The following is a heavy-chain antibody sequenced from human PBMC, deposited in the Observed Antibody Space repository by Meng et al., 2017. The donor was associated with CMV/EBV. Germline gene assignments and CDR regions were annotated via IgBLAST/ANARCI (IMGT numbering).Heavy chain of an antibody. CDR3: ARVWDSGWDY. D-gene: IGHD3-22*01. Sequence: QVQRPEWGPGLLKHSETLSLPCAVYGGSFSGYYWSWIRQPPGKGLEWIGEINHSGSTNYNPSLKSRVTISVDTSKNQFSLKLSSVTAADTAVYYCARVWDSGWDYWGQGTLVTVSS. CDR1: GGSFSGYY. J-gene: IGHJ4*02. V-gene: IGHV4-34*01. CDR2: INHSGST.